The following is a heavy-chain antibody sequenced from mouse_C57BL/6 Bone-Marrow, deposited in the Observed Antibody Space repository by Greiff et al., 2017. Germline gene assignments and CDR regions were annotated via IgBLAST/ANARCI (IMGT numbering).Heavy chain of an antibody. J-gene: IGHJ2*01. Sequence: VQLQQSGPELVKPGASVKISCKASGYSFTGYYMNWVKQSPEKSLEWIGEITPSTGGTTYNQKFKAKATLTVDKSSSTAYMQLKSLTSEDSAVYYCARDLLYYYGSSYFDYWGQGTTLTVSS. CDR2: ITPSTGGT. CDR3: ARDLLYYYGSSYFDY. CDR1: GYSFTGYY. V-gene: IGHV1-42*01. D-gene: IGHD1-1*01.